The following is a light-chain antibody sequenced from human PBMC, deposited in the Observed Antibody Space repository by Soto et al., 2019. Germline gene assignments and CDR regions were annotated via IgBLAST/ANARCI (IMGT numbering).Light chain of an antibody. CDR2: DAS. CDR1: QDINIY. Sequence: DIQMTQSHSSLFASVGDRVTITCQATQDINIYLNWYQQKPGKAPNLLIYDASNLEIGVPSRFSGSGSGTHFTFTISSLQTEDIGTYYCQQYDILPITFGRGTRL. J-gene: IGKJ5*01. V-gene: IGKV1-33*01. CDR3: QQYDILPIT.